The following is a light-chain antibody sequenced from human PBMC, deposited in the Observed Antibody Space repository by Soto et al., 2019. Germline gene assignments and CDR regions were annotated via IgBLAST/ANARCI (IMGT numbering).Light chain of an antibody. CDR1: QSVRTY. V-gene: IGKV3-11*01. CDR3: QQRGNWPLT. Sequence: EIVLTQSPATLSLSPGERATLSCRASQSVRTYLAWYQQKRGQAPRLLIYDASNRATGIPARFSGSGSGTDFIFTISSLEPDDFAVYYCQQRGNWPLTFGGGTKVEIK. CDR2: DAS. J-gene: IGKJ4*01.